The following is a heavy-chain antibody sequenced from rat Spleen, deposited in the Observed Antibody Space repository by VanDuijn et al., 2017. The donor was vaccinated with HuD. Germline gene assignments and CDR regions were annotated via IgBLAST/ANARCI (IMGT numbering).Heavy chain of an antibody. J-gene: IGHJ2*01. Sequence: EVQLVESGGGLVQPGRSLKLSCAASGFTFSNYGMHWIRQAPGKGLEWVASITNTGGSTYYPDSVKGRFTISRDNAKSTLYLQMNSLRSEDTATYYCTRGSSTGYEYWGQGVMVTVSS. V-gene: IGHV5-31*01. CDR1: GFTFSNYG. CDR2: ITNTGGST. D-gene: IGHD4-3*01. CDR3: TRGSSTGYEY.